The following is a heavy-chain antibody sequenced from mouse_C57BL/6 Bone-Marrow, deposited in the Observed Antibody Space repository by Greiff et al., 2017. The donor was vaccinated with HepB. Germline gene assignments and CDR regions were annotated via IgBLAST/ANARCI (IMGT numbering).Heavy chain of an antibody. CDR3: ARRPAYYSNYDYAMDY. D-gene: IGHD2-5*01. Sequence: VQLQQSGPGLVQPSQSLSITCTVSGFSLTSYGVHWVRQSPGKGLEWLGVVWSGGSTDYNAAFISRLSISKDNSKSQVFFKMNSLQADDTAIYYCARRPAYYSNYDYAMDYWGQGTSVTVSS. CDR1: GFSLTSYG. CDR2: VWSGGST. V-gene: IGHV2-2*01. J-gene: IGHJ4*01.